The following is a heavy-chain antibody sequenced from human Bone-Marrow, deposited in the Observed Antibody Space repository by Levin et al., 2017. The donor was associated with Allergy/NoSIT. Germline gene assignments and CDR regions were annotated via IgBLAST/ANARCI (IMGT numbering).Heavy chain of an antibody. V-gene: IGHV4-59*01. CDR2: IYYSGST. CDR1: GDSMTNYF. Sequence: SQTLSLTCTVSGDSMTNYFWTWIRQTPGKGLEWIGNIYYSGSTTYNPSFMSRVTISVDTPKGQFSLKLSSVTAADTALYYCARAEYSYGLSYYGMDVWGQGTTVTVSS. CDR3: ARAEYSYGLSYYGMDV. D-gene: IGHD5-18*01. J-gene: IGHJ6*02.